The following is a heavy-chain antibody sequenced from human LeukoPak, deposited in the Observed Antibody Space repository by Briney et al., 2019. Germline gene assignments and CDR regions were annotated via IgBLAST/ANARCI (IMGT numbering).Heavy chain of an antibody. CDR1: GXXFDXXA. D-gene: IGHD6-6*01. CDR3: AKAWGYEYSSSSFDY. Sequence: RSLRLSCAAXGXXFDXXAMHWVRXAPGKXLEWVXGISWNSGSIGYADSVKGRFTISRDNAKNSLYLQMNSLRAEDTALYYCAKAWGYEYSSSSFDYWGQGTLVTVSS. J-gene: IGHJ4*02. V-gene: IGHV3-9*01. CDR2: ISWNSGSI.